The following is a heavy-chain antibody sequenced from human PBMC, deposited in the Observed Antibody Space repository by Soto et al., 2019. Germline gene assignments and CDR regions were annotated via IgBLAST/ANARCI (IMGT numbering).Heavy chain of an antibody. D-gene: IGHD6-13*01. V-gene: IGHV1-18*01. CDR1: GYTFTSYG. CDR2: ISAYNGNT. J-gene: IGHJ4*02. Sequence: GASVKVSCKASGYTFTSYGISWVRQAPGQGLEWMGWISAYNGNTNYAQKLQGRVTMTTDTSTSTAYMELRSLRSDDTAVYYCARGPPYSSSPTPLDYWGQGTLVTVSS. CDR3: ARGPPYSSSPTPLDY.